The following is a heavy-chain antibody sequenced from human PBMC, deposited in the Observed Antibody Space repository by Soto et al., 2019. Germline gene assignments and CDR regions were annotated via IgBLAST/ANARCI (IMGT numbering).Heavy chain of an antibody. CDR3: AIYDSSGSRGFQH. V-gene: IGHV4-31*03. J-gene: IGHJ1*01. CDR1: GGSISSGGYY. Sequence: QVQLQESGPGLVKPSQTLSLTCTVSGGSISSGGYYWSWIRQHPGKGLEWIGYIDYSGSTYYTPSLKSRVTISVDTSKNQFSLKLSSVTAADTAVYYCAIYDSSGSRGFQHWGQGTLVTVSS. D-gene: IGHD3-22*01. CDR2: IDYSGST.